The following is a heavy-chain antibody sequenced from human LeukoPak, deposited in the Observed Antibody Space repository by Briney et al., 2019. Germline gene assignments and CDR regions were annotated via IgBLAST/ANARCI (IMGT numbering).Heavy chain of an antibody. V-gene: IGHV4-34*01. J-gene: IGHJ4*02. CDR3: ARRSVVAAEYGY. D-gene: IGHD2-15*01. Sequence: SETVSLTCAVYGGSFSGYYWSWIRQSPGKGLEWIGEINHSGSANYNPSLKSRVTISVDTSKNQFSLKLSSVTAAATAVYYCARRSVVAAEYGYWGQGTLVTVSS. CDR2: INHSGSA. CDR1: GGSFSGYY.